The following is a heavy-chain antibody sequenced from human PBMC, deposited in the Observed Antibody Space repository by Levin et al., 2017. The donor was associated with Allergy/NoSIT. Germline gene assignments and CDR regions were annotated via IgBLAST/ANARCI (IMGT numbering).Heavy chain of an antibody. D-gene: IGHD2-15*01. CDR3: ASDPAGPSGGLHY. V-gene: IGHV3-11*01. CDR1: GFTFSDYY. J-gene: IGHJ4*02. CDR2: ISGSGSTI. Sequence: KPGGSLRLSCAASGFTFSDYYMSWIRQAPGKGLEWVSYISGSGSTIYYADSVKGRFTISRDNAKNSLYLQMNILRADDTALYYCASDPAGPSGGLHYWGQGILVTVSS.